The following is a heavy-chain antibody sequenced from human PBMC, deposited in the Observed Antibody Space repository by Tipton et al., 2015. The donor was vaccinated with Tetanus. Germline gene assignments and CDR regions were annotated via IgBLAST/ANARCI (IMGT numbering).Heavy chain of an antibody. D-gene: IGHD3-10*01. CDR3: ARMVRGVIGYYGMDV. Sequence: LRLSCAVYGGSFSGYYWSWIRQPPGKGLEWIGEINHSGSTNHNPSLKSRVTISVDTSKNQFSLKLSSVTAADTAVYYCARMVRGVIGYYGMDVWGQGTTVTVSS. V-gene: IGHV4-34*01. CDR1: GGSFSGYY. CDR2: INHSGST. J-gene: IGHJ6*02.